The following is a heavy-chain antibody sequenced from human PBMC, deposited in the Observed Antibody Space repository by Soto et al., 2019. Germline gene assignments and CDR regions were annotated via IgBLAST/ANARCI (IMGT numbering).Heavy chain of an antibody. CDR3: AADRGCSGGSCYSNLYYMDV. J-gene: IGHJ6*03. V-gene: IGHV1-58*02. CDR1: GFCFTSSA. CDR2: IVVGSGNT. D-gene: IGHD2-15*01. Sequence: SVKVSCKAGGFCFTSSAMQWVRQARGQRLEWIGWIVVGSGNTNYAQKCQERVTITRDMSTGTAYMELSSLRSEDTAVYYCAADRGCSGGSCYSNLYYMDVWGKGTTVTVSS.